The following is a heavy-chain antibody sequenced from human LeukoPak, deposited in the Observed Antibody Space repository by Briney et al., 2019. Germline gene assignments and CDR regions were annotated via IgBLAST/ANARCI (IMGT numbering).Heavy chain of an antibody. J-gene: IGHJ6*03. CDR3: ARVKQQLVRLLGRDTTYYYYYYMDV. CDR2: IKQDGSEK. V-gene: IGHV3-7*01. D-gene: IGHD6-13*01. CDR1: GFTFSSYW. Sequence: GGSLRLSCAGSGFTFSSYWMSWVRQAPGKGLEWVANIKQDGSEKHYVDSVKGRFTISRDNAKNSLFLQMNSLRAEGTAVYFCARVKQQLVRLLGRDTTYYYYYYMDVWGKGTTVTVSS.